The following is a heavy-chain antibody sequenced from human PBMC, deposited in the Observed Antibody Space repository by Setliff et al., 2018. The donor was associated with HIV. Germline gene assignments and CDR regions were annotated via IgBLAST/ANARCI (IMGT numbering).Heavy chain of an antibody. CDR3: AKVRGRWGPLVDHYFGH. D-gene: IGHD2-8*02. V-gene: IGHV3-23*01. Sequence: GESLKISCVASGFTFSNYAMTWVRQAPGEGLKWVSLTRGSGDTTYYADSVKGRFTISRDNSKNTLYLQMNSLRAEDTAVYYCAKVRGRWGPLVDHYFGHWGQGTLVTVSS. CDR1: GFTFSNYA. J-gene: IGHJ4*02. CDR2: TRGSGDTT.